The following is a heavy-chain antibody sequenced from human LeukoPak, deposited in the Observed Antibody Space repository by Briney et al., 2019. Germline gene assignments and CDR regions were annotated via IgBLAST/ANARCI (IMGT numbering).Heavy chain of an antibody. CDR1: GYSISSGYY. CDR2: IYYSGST. V-gene: IGHV4-38-2*02. CDR3: ARIKGRLSWLDP. Sequence: SETLSLTCTVSGYSISSGYYWGWIRQPPGKGLEWIGSIYYSGSTYYNPSLKSRVTISVDMSKNQFSLKLSSVTAADTAVYYCARIKGRLSWLDPWGQGTLVTVSS. J-gene: IGHJ5*02.